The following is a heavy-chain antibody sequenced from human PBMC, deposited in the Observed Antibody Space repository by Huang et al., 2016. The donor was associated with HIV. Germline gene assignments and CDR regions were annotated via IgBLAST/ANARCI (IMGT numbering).Heavy chain of an antibody. CDR3: AKVTLGFDY. J-gene: IGHJ4*02. CDR1: GFTFSSYG. CDR2: IQYDGTKK. V-gene: IGHV3-30*02. Sequence: QVQLVESGGGVVQPGGSLRLSCATSGFTFSSYGMPWVRQAPGLGLEWVAFIQYDGTKKDYADSVKGRFNISRDNSKNMLHLQMNNLRVEDTAAYFCAKVTLGFDYWGQGTWVTVSS. D-gene: IGHD2-15*01.